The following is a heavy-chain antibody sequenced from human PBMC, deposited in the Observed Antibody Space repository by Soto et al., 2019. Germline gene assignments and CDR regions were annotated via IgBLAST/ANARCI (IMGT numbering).Heavy chain of an antibody. Sequence: QVQLQQWGAGLLKPSETLSLTCAVYGGSFSGYYWSWIRQPPGKGLEWVGKINHSGSTNYNPSLKSLVTISVDTSKNEFSLKLSCVTAADTAVYYCAEGRIAALPVPPYYYYYGMDVWGQGTTVTVSS. CDR1: GGSFSGYY. J-gene: IGHJ6*02. V-gene: IGHV4-34*01. CDR3: AEGRIAALPVPPYYYYYGMDV. CDR2: INHSGST. D-gene: IGHD6-6*01.